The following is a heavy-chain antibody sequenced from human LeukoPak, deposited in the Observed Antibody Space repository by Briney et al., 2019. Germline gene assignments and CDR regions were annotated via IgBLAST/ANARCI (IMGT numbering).Heavy chain of an antibody. Sequence: GGSLRLSRAASGFTFDDYGMSWVRQAPGKGLEWVSGINWNGGSTGYADSVKGRFTISRDNAKNSLYLQMNSLRAEDTALYYCARERYDSSGYYYVEFDYWGQGTLVTVSS. V-gene: IGHV3-20*04. CDR3: ARERYDSSGYYYVEFDY. CDR1: GFTFDDYG. CDR2: INWNGGST. J-gene: IGHJ4*02. D-gene: IGHD3-22*01.